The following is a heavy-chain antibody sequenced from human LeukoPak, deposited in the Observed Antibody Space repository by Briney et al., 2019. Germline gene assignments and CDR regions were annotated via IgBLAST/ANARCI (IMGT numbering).Heavy chain of an antibody. D-gene: IGHD3-3*01. CDR3: ATVPLQWLFEGRYYYYYYYMDV. CDR2: IYTSGST. V-gene: IGHV4-61*02. Sequence: SETLSLTCTVSGGSISSGSYYWSWIRQPAGKGLEWIGRIYTSGSTNYNPSLKSRATISVDTSKNQFSLKLSSVTAADTAGYYCATVPLQWLFEGRYYYYYYYMDVWGKGTTVSVSS. J-gene: IGHJ6*03. CDR1: GGSISSGSYY.